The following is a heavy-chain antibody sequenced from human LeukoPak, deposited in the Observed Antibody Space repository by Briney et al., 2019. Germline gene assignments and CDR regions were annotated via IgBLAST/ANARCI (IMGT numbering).Heavy chain of an antibody. CDR3: ARSLTAYDAFDI. J-gene: IGHJ3*02. D-gene: IGHD1-20*01. Sequence: GGSLRLSCAASGFTFNRHAMHWVRQAPVKGLEWVAVISYDKSYKEYTDSVKGRFTISRDNSRNTLFLEMNSLRTEDTAIYYCARSLTAYDAFDIWGQGTRVTVSS. CDR2: ISYDKSYK. CDR1: GFTFNRHA. V-gene: IGHV3-30*04.